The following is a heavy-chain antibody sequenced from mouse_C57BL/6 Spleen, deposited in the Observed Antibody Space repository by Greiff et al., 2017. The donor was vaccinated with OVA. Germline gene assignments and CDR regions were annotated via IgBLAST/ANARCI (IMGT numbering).Heavy chain of an antibody. V-gene: IGHV1-69*02. D-gene: IGHD1-1*01. Sequence: VQLQQPGAELVKPGASVKLSCKASGYTFTSYWMHWVKQRPGQGLEWIGEIHPSDSDTNYNQKFKGKATLTVDTSSSTAYMQLSSLTSEDSAVYDCARDYYYGSNADYWGQGTTLTVSS. CDR2: IHPSDSDT. CDR1: GYTFTSYW. CDR3: ARDYYYGSNADY. J-gene: IGHJ2*01.